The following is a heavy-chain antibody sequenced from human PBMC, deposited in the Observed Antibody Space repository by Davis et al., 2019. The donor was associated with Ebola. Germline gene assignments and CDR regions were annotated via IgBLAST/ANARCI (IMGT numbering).Heavy chain of an antibody. CDR2: IKQDGSEK. Sequence: PGGSLRLSCAASGFTFSTYWMTWVRQAPGKGLEWVANIKQDGSEKCYVDSVKGRFTISRDNAKNSLYLQMNSLRAEDTAVYYCARGDSSSWYYYGMDVWGKGTTVTVSS. D-gene: IGHD6-13*01. V-gene: IGHV3-7*03. CDR1: GFTFSTYW. J-gene: IGHJ6*04. CDR3: ARGDSSSWYYYGMDV.